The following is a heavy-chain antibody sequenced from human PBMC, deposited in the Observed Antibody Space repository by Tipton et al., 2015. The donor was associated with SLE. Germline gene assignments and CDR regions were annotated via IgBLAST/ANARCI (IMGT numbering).Heavy chain of an antibody. V-gene: IGHV1-8*01. CDR2: MNPNSGNT. CDR3: ARGAGSRTPRGDF. CDR1: GYIFTHFD. J-gene: IGHJ4*02. Sequence: QLVQSGAEVRKPGASVKVSCKASGYIFTHFDINWVRQAPGQGLEWMGWMNPNSGNTEFARKFQGRVTMTRDTSKSTAYMEMTGLTSADTAVYYCARGAGSRTPRGDFWGQGTLVTVSS. D-gene: IGHD3-16*01.